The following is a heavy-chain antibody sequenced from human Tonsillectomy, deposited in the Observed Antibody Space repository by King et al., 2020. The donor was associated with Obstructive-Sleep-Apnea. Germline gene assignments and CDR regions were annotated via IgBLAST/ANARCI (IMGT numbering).Heavy chain of an antibody. CDR1: GGTFSSYA. J-gene: IGHJ6*04. CDR3: SXXXXXXSFTGXXYXXMDV. CDR2: IIPIFGTA. Sequence: VQLVESGAEVKKTGSSVKVSCKASGGTFSSYAISWVRQAPGQGLEWMGGIIPIFGTANYAQKFQGRVTITADESTSTAYMELSSLRSEDTAVYYCSXXXXXXSFTGXXYXXMDVXGXGTTXTXXX. V-gene: IGHV1-69*01.